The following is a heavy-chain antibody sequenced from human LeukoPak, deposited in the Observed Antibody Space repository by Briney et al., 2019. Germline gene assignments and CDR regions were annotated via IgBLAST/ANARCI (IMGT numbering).Heavy chain of an antibody. Sequence: PGGSLRLSCAASGFTFSSYAMSWVRQAPGKGLEWVSVISGSGGSTYYRDSVKGRFTISRDNSMNTLYLQMNSLTAGDTAVYFCAKDGTTTVTFDYWGQGTLVTVSS. V-gene: IGHV3-23*01. CDR3: AKDGTTTVTFDY. CDR2: ISGSGGST. D-gene: IGHD4-11*01. J-gene: IGHJ4*02. CDR1: GFTFSSYA.